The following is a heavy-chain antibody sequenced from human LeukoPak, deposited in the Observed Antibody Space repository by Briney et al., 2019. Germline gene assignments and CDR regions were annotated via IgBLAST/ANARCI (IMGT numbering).Heavy chain of an antibody. V-gene: IGHV4-34*01. CDR1: GGSFSGYY. J-gene: IGHJ4*02. CDR3: ARGPKDSSGYD. CDR2: INHSGST. D-gene: IGHD3-22*01. Sequence: SETLSLTCAVYGGSFSGYYWSWIRQPPGKGLEWIGEINHSGSTNYNSSLKSRVTISVDTSKNQFSLKLSSVTAADTAVYYCARGPKDSSGYDWGQGTLVTVSS.